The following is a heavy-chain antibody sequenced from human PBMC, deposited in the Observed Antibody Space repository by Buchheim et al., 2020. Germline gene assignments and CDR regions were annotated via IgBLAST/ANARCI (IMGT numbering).Heavy chain of an antibody. CDR1: GGSFSGYY. CDR2: INHSGST. CDR3: ARGGKYSSGWYPSSNWFDP. D-gene: IGHD6-19*01. Sequence: QVQLQQWGAGLLKPSETLSLTCAVYGGSFSGYYWSWIRQPPGKGLEWIGEINHSGSTNYNPSLKSRVTISVDTSKNQFSLKLSSVTAADTAVYYCARGGKYSSGWYPSSNWFDPWGQGTL. V-gene: IGHV4-34*01. J-gene: IGHJ5*02.